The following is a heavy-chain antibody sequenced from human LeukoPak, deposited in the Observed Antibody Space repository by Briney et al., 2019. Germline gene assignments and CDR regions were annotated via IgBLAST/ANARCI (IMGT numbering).Heavy chain of an antibody. D-gene: IGHD2-8*02. CDR3: ARVPCTGGSCSRTFDY. CDR1: GYSFSTYW. V-gene: IGHV5-51*01. J-gene: IGHJ4*02. CDR2: MNAADSDT. Sequence: GESLKISCKGSGYSFSTYWIGWVRQMPGKGLEWMGLMNAADSDTRYSPSSQGQVLISVDKSISTAYLQWGNLKATDTAFYYCARVPCTGGSCSRTFDYWGQGTLVTVYS.